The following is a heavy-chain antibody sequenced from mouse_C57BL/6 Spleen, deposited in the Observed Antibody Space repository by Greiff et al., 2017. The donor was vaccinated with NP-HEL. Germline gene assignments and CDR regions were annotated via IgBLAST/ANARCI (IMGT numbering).Heavy chain of an antibody. CDR3: ARLYYGNDYYAMDY. Sequence: DVQLQESGPGLVKPSQSLSLTCSVTGYSITSGYYWNWIRQFPGNKLEWMGYISYDGSNNYNPSLKNRISITRDTSKNQFFLKLNSVTTEDTATYYCARLYYGNDYYAMDYWGQGTSVTVSS. J-gene: IGHJ4*01. CDR2: ISYDGSN. D-gene: IGHD2-1*01. CDR1: GYSITSGYY. V-gene: IGHV3-6*01.